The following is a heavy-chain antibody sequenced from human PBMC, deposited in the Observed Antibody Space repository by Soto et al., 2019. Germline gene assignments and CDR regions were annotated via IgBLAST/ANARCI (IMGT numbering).Heavy chain of an antibody. CDR1: GYTFNTYF. V-gene: IGHV1-18*01. Sequence: HVQLVQSGGELKKPGASVKVSCNTSGYTFNTYFITWVRQAPGQGLEWMGWISPHNGNTNYAEKFQGRVTMTADTITKTACMELRNLRIDDTAVYYCARDTGNSFDYWGQGTPVTVSS. J-gene: IGHJ4*02. CDR3: ARDTGNSFDY. CDR2: ISPHNGNT.